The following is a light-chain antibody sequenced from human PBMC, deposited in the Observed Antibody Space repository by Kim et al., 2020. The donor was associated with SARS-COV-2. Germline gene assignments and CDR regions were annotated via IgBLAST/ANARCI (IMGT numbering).Light chain of an antibody. CDR3: QQYGSSPT. V-gene: IGKV3-20*01. Sequence: LSPGERATVSCRASQTVNSDYLAWYQQRPGQAPRLLIYAMSTGATGVPDRFSGGGSGTDFTLTISRLEPEDFAFYYCQQYGSSPTFGQGTKVDIK. J-gene: IGKJ1*01. CDR2: AMS. CDR1: QTVNSDY.